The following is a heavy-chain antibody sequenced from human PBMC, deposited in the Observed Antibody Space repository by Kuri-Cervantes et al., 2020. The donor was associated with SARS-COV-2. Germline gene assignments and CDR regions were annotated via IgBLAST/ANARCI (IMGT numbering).Heavy chain of an antibody. CDR2: IYTSGST. D-gene: IGHD5-24*01. CDR1: GGPISSYY. CDR3: ARQVGYNYYHDAFDI. Sequence: SETLSLTCTVSGGPISSYYWSWIRQPAGKGLEWIGRIYTSGSTNYNPSLKSRVTMSVDTSKDQFSLKLSSVTAADTAVYYCARQVGYNYYHDAFDIWGQGTMVTVSS. J-gene: IGHJ3*02. V-gene: IGHV4-4*07.